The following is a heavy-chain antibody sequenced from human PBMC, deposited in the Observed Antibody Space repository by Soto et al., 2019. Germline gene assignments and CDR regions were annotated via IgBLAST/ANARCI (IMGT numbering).Heavy chain of an antibody. V-gene: IGHV4-4*02. Sequence: SETLSLTCAVSGGSISSTNWWSWVRQPPGKGLEWIGEIYHSGSTNYNPSLKSRVTISVDKSQSQFSLKLSSVTAADTAVYYFARTFYYGSGTSDYWGQGTLVTVSS. CDR1: GGSISSTNW. D-gene: IGHD3-10*01. CDR2: IYHSGST. J-gene: IGHJ4*02. CDR3: ARTFYYGSGTSDY.